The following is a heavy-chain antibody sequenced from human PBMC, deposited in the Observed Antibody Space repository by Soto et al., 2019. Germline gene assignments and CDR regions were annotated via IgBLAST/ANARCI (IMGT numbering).Heavy chain of an antibody. Sequence: QVHLVESGGGVVQPGRSPRLSCVASGFTFSNYGMHWVRQAPGKGLEWEAVISYDGSNKYYADSVKGRFTISRDNSKNTLYLQMTSLRTEDTALYYCAKLDEGGLQYAYYAMDVWGQGTTVTVSS. D-gene: IGHD2-15*01. CDR1: GFTFSNYG. CDR2: ISYDGSNK. CDR3: AKLDEGGLQYAYYAMDV. J-gene: IGHJ6*02. V-gene: IGHV3-30*18.